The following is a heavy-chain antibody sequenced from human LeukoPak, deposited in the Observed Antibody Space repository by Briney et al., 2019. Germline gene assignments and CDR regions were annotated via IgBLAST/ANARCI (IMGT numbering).Heavy chain of an antibody. D-gene: IGHD6-19*01. CDR1: GGTFSNYA. Sequence: ASVKVSCKASGGTFSNYAVSWVRQAPGQGLEWMGGFIPVFGPANYAQKFQGRVTITADESTSTAYMELSSLRSEDTAVYYCARAGEVYNSGSYLEYWGQGTLVTVSS. CDR2: FIPVFGPA. J-gene: IGHJ4*02. CDR3: ARAGEVYNSGSYLEY. V-gene: IGHV1-69*13.